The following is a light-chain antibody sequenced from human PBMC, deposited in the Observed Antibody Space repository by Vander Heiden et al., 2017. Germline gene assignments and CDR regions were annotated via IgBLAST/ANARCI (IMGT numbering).Light chain of an antibody. CDR3: QQRSNWPLT. Sequence: EIGLTQSPATLSVSPGERATLSCRASQTVSSYLAWYQQKPGQAPRLLIYDASNRATGIPARFSGSWSGTDFTLTISRLEPEDFAVYYCQQRSNWPLTFGGGTKLEIK. V-gene: IGKV3-11*01. J-gene: IGKJ4*01. CDR2: DAS. CDR1: QTVSSY.